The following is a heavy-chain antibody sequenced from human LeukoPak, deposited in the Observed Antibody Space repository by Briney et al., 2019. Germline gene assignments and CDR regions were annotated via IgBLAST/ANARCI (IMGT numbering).Heavy chain of an antibody. CDR1: GLTFTDAW. CDR2: ITASGTE. CDR3: TTAPTRTWLPYFGY. Sequence: GGSLRLSCAVSGLTFTDAWVSWVRQAPGKGLEWVARITASGTENYAAPVKARFTASRDDSKTTVYLQMKSLTTDDTAVYYCTTAPTRTWLPYFGYWGQGTVVTVSS. J-gene: IGHJ4*02. V-gene: IGHV3-15*01. D-gene: IGHD5-24*01.